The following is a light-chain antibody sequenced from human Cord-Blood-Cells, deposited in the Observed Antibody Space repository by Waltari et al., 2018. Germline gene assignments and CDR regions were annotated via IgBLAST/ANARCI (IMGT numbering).Light chain of an antibody. J-gene: IGKJ2*01. Sequence: DIQMTQSPYTLSASVGDRVTITCLASQSISSWLTWYQQKPGKAPKLLIYKASSLESGVPERFSGSGSGTEFTLTISSLQPDDFATYYCQQYNSYPSTFGQGTKLEIK. CDR1: QSISSW. V-gene: IGKV1-5*03. CDR3: QQYNSYPST. CDR2: KAS.